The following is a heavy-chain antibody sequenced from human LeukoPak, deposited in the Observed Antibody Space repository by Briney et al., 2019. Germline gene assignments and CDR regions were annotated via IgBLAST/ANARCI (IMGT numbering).Heavy chain of an antibody. CDR2: ISYVGSNK. Sequence: GGGLRVSCAAPVVTFSSDGMHWVREAPGKGLGWGAVISYVGSNKYYADSVRGRFTISRDTSKRTLYLQINRLTAEDSTVYYCAKVTYSYGYYYYHGMDVWGNGTTVTVSS. J-gene: IGHJ6*04. V-gene: IGHV3-30*18. CDR3: AKVTYSYGYYYYHGMDV. D-gene: IGHD5-18*01. CDR1: VVTFSSDG.